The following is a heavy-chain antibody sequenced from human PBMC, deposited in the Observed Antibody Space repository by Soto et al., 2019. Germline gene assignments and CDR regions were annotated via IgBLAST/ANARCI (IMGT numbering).Heavy chain of an antibody. CDR2: IIPVFDIP. D-gene: IGHD3-22*01. CDR3: ARSPLGYDYDSDGLDN. J-gene: IGHJ4*02. CDR1: GGPYCKCS. V-gene: IGHV1-69*02. Sequence: QVQLVQSGTEVKKPGSSVTVSCKASGGPYCKCSISWVRQAPGQGLEWMGRIIPVFDIPNYARKFQGRVTITADPSTSTVYMDLSSLRSEDTSVYYCARSPLGYDYDSDGLDNWGQGTLVTVSS.